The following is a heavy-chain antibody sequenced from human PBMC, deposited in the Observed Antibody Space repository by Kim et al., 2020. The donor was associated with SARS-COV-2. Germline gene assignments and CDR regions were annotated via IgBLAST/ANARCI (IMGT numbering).Heavy chain of an antibody. Sequence: ASVKVSCKTSGYTFTNNGINWVRLAPGQGLEWMAWINTYSGDTKYAQKVQGRVTVTTDTSTSTAYLELRSLRSDDTAVYYCVRSRSLDNWGQGTLVTVSS. J-gene: IGHJ4*02. CDR2: INTYSGDT. V-gene: IGHV1-18*01. D-gene: IGHD3-3*01. CDR1: GYTFTNNG. CDR3: VRSRSLDN.